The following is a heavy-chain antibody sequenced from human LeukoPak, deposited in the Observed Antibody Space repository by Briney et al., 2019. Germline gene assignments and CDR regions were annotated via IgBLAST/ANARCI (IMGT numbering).Heavy chain of an antibody. Sequence: PGGSLRLSCAASGFTFSSYEMNWVRQAPGKGLEWVSYISSSGSTIYYADSVKGRSTISRDNAKNSLYLQMNSLRAEDTAVYYCARENAYYDILTGYYKPDYYGMDVWGQGTTVTVSS. CDR2: ISSSGSTI. V-gene: IGHV3-48*03. D-gene: IGHD3-9*01. J-gene: IGHJ6*02. CDR3: ARENAYYDILTGYYKPDYYGMDV. CDR1: GFTFSSYE.